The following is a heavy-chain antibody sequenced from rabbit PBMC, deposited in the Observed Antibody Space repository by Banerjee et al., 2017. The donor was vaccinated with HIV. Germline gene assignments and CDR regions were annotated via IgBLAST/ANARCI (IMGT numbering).Heavy chain of an antibody. CDR2: INASTGKP. D-gene: IGHD1-1*01. V-gene: IGHV1S45*01. Sequence: QEQLVESGGGLVQPEGSLTLTCKASGFSFSDRDVMCWVRQAPGKGLEWIACINASTGKPVYATWASGRFTISRTSSTTVTLRMTSLTAADTATYFCARDLPGVIGWNFGWWGQGTLVTVS. J-gene: IGHJ4*01. CDR3: ARDLPGVIGWNFGW. CDR1: GFSFSDRDV.